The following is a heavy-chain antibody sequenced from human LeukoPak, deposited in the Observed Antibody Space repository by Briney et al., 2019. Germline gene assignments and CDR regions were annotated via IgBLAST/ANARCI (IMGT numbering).Heavy chain of an antibody. D-gene: IGHD6-19*01. V-gene: IGHV1-69*13. CDR2: TIPIFGTA. J-gene: IGHJ4*02. Sequence: ASVKVSCKASGGTFSSYAISWVRQAPGQGLEWMGGTIPIFGTANYAQKFQGRVTITADESTSTAYMELSSLRSEDTAVYYCANLSVAGRGYYFDYWGQGTLVTVSS. CDR3: ANLSVAGRGYYFDY. CDR1: GGTFSSYA.